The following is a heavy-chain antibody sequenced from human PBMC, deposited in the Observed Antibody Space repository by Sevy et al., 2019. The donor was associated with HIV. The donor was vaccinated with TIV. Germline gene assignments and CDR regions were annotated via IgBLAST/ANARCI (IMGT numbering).Heavy chain of an antibody. CDR3: AKGYCDGGSCPRDYYYYGMDV. CDR1: GFTFSTYA. J-gene: IGHJ6*02. CDR2: ISRSGRST. V-gene: IGHV3-23*01. Sequence: GGSLRLSCAASGFTFSTYAMNWVRQAPGKGLEWVSSISRSGRSTYPAVSVEGRFTISRDNFKNTLYLQLSSLRVDDTAVYYCAKGYCDGGSCPRDYYYYGMDVWGQGTTVTVSS. D-gene: IGHD2-15*01.